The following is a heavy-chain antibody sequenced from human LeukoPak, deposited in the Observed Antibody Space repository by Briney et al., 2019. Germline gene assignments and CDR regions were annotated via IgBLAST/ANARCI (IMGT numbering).Heavy chain of an antibody. J-gene: IGHJ4*02. CDR3: ARPRYCSSTSCYVPFDY. CDR2: IIPIFGTA. CDR1: GGTFSSYA. V-gene: IGHV1-69*13. D-gene: IGHD2-2*01. Sequence: GASVKVSCKASGGTFSSYAISWVRQAPGQGLEWMGGIIPIFGTADYARKFQGRVTITADESTSTAYMELSSLRSEDTAVYYCARPRYCSSTSCYVPFDYWGQGTLVTVSS.